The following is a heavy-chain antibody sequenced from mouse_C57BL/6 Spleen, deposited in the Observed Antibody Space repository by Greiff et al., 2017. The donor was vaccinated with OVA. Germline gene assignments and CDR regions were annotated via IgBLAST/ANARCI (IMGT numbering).Heavy chain of an antibody. V-gene: IGHV2-9-1*01. D-gene: IGHD1-1*01. CDR1: GFSLTSYA. CDR2: IWTGGGT. CDR3: ARTTTVVAHWYFDV. Sequence: VQLQQSGPGLVAPSQSLSITCTVSGFSLTSYAISWVRQPPGKGLEWLGVIWTGGGTNYNSALKSRLSISKDNSKSQVFLKMNSLQTDDTARYYCARTTTVVAHWYFDVWGTGTTVTVSS. J-gene: IGHJ1*03.